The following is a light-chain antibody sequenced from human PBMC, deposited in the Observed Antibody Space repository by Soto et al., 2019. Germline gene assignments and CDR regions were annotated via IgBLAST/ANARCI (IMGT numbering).Light chain of an antibody. CDR1: SSDVGGYNY. CDR3: SSYAGSNNLV. V-gene: IGLV2-8*01. Sequence: QSALTQPPYASGSPGQSVTISCTGTSSDVGGYNYVSWYQQHPGKAPKLMIYEVSKRPSGVPDRFSGSKSGNTASLTVSGLQAEDEADYCCSSYAGSNNLVFGGGTKLTVL. CDR2: EVS. J-gene: IGLJ2*01.